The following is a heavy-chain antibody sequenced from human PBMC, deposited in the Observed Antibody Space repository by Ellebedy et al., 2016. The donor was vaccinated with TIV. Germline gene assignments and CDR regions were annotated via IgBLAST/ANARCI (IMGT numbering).Heavy chain of an antibody. CDR1: GFTFSNYD. CDR2: VSTTGGGA. Sequence: GGSLRLSCEASGFTFSNYDMAWVRQAPGKGLEWVSDVSTTGGGAYYAESVRGRFSISRDNTRNTLFLQMNDLRAEDTAVYYCAKANFGWTHFDYWGQGTPVTVSS. J-gene: IGHJ4*02. V-gene: IGHV3-23*01. D-gene: IGHD6-19*01. CDR3: AKANFGWTHFDY.